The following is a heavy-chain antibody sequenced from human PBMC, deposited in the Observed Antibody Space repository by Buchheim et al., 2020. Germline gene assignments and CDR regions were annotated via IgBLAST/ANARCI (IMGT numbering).Heavy chain of an antibody. CDR1: GFTFSSYG. CDR3: ARGPLRFLDRGFDY. Sequence: QVQLVESGGGVVQPGRSLRLSCAASGFTFSSYGMHWVRQAPGKGLEWVAVIWYDGSNKYYADSVKGRFTISRDNSKNTLYLQMNSLRAEDTAVYYCARGPLRFLDRGFDYWGQGTL. D-gene: IGHD3-3*01. CDR2: IWYDGSNK. J-gene: IGHJ4*02. V-gene: IGHV3-33*01.